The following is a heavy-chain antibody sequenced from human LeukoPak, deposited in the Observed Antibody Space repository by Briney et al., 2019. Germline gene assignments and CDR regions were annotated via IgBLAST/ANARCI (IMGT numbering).Heavy chain of an antibody. CDR1: GGSVSNYY. CDR2: IYYSGST. D-gene: IGHD5-18*01. J-gene: IGHJ6*02. Sequence: SQTLSLTCTVAGGSVSNYYWSCVWQPPGKELEWIGYIYYSGSTNYSPSLKSRVTISIDTSKNQFSLKLSSVTAADTAVYYCARDGDSYGYYYYGMDVWGQGTTVTVSS. V-gene: IGHV4-59*02. CDR3: ARDGDSYGYYYYGMDV.